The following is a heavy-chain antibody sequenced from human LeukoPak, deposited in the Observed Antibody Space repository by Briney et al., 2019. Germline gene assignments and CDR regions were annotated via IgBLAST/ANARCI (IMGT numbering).Heavy chain of an antibody. J-gene: IGHJ4*02. CDR1: GFTFSSYA. Sequence: GRSLRLSCAASGFTFSSYAMHWVRQAPGKGLEWVAGISYDGSNKYYADSVKGRFTISRDNSKNTLYLQMNSLRAEDTAVYYCAGGPDFWSGYYSFDYWGQGTLVTVSS. D-gene: IGHD3-3*01. CDR2: ISYDGSNK. V-gene: IGHV3-30-3*01. CDR3: AGGPDFWSGYYSFDY.